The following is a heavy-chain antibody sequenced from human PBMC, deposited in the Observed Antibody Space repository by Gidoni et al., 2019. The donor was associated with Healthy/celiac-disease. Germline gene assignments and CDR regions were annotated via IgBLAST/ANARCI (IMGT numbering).Heavy chain of an antibody. V-gene: IGHV2-70*10. J-gene: IGHJ4*02. CDR2: INWDADK. D-gene: IGHD3-16*01. CDR1: GFSLTTSGMR. Sequence: QVTLRESAPALVKPTQTLTLTCTFSGFSLTTSGMRVSWSRPPLGKALEWIARINWDADKYYSTSLKTRLTISKNTSKNKVILTMTNMDPVDTATYDCARIWDRGESKDHFDYWGQGTLVTVSS. CDR3: ARIWDRGESKDHFDY.